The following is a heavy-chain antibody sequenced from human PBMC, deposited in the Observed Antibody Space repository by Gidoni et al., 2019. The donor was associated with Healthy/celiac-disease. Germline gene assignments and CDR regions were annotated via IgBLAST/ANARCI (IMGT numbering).Heavy chain of an antibody. D-gene: IGHD3-22*01. CDR1: GYTFTSYY. Sequence: QVQLVQSGAEVKKPGASVKVSCKASGYTFTSYYMHWVRQAPGQGLEWMGIINPSGGSTSYAQKFQGRVTMTRDTSTSTVYMELSSLRSEDTAVYYCARALYYYDSSGYQAYFDYWGQGTLVTVS. V-gene: IGHV1-46*03. CDR2: INPSGGST. CDR3: ARALYYYDSSGYQAYFDY. J-gene: IGHJ4*02.